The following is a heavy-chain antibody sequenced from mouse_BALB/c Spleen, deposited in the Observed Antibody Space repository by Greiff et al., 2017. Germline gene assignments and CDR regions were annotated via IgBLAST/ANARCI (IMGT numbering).Heavy chain of an antibody. CDR2: IYPGSGST. Sequence: VQLQESGPELVKPGASVKLSCKASGYAFTDYVISWVKQRTGQGLEWIGEIYPGSGSTYYNEKFKGQATLTADKSSNTAYLQLSRLTSEDSAVYFCARAGGYDDAIDYWGQGTSVTVSA. V-gene: IGHV1-81*01. J-gene: IGHJ4*01. CDR3: ARAGGYDDAIDY. CDR1: GYAFTDYV. D-gene: IGHD2-2*01.